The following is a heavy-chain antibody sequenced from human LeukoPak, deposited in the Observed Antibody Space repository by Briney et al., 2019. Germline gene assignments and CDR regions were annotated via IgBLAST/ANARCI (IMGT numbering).Heavy chain of an antibody. CDR1: GFIFSSHG. CDR3: AQGLAYIRFDN. Sequence: GGSLRLSCAASGFIFSSHGMNWVRQAPGKGLEWVSGISPSGDITYYADSVKGRFTISRDNSKNTVYLQMDSLRFEDAAVYYCAQGLAYIRFDNWGQGTLVTVSS. J-gene: IGHJ4*02. V-gene: IGHV3-23*01. D-gene: IGHD1-1*01. CDR2: ISPSGDIT.